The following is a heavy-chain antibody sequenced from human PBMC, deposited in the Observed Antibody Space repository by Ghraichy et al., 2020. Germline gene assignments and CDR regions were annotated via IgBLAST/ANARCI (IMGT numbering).Heavy chain of an antibody. CDR3: ARNLYGITASYYYYGMDV. CDR2: ISSSSSSI. D-gene: IGHD1-20*01. V-gene: IGHV3-21*01. Sequence: GGSLRLSCAASGFTFSSYSMNWVRQAPGKGLEWVSSISSSSSSIYYADSLKGRFTISRDNAKNSLYLQMNRLRAEDTALYYCARNLYGITASYYYYGMDV. CDR1: GFTFSSYS. J-gene: IGHJ6*01.